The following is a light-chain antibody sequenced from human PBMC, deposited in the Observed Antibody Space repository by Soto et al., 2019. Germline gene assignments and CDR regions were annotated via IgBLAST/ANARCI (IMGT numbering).Light chain of an antibody. CDR1: TSNIGANP. CDR2: GSD. Sequence: QSVLTQPPSVSGTPGQRVIISCSGSTSNIGANPVNWYQQLPGTAPKLLIYGSDRRPSGVPDRFSGSKSATSASLAISGLQSADEADYYCASWDDSQSVFGLFGGGTKLTVL. J-gene: IGLJ3*02. V-gene: IGLV1-44*01. CDR3: ASWDDSQSVFGL.